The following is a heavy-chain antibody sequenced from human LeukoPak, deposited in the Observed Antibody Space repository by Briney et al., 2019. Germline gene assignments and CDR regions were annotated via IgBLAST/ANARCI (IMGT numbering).Heavy chain of an antibody. CDR1: GFSISSYD. V-gene: IGHV3-30*18. CDR3: AKETYCSSTSCYYNWFDP. CDR2: ISYDGSNK. J-gene: IGHJ5*02. D-gene: IGHD2-2*01. Sequence: PGGSLRLSCAASGFSISSYDMNWVRQAPGKGLEWVAVISYDGSNKYYVDSVKGRFTISRDNSKNTLYLQMNSLRAEDTAVYYCAKETYCSSTSCYYNWFDPWGQGTLVTVSS.